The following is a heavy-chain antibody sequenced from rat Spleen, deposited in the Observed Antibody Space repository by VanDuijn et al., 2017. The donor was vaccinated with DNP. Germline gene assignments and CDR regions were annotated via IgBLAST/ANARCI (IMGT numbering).Heavy chain of an antibody. V-gene: IGHV5-31*01. CDR3: ARWNIGTTTLDY. D-gene: IGHD1-5*01. Sequence: EVQLVESGGGLVQPGRSLKLSCVASGFTFSSYWMTWIRQVPGKGLEWVASITSSGGSTYYPDSVKGRFTVSRNNAESTLYLQMDSLRSDDTATYYCARWNIGTTTLDYWGQGVMVTVSS. J-gene: IGHJ2*01. CDR1: GFTFSSYW. CDR2: ITSSGGST.